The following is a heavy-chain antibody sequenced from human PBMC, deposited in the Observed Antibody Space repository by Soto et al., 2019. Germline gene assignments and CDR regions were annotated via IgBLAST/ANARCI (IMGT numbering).Heavy chain of an antibody. Sequence: PSETLSLTCTVSGGSISSSYGSWFRQPPGKGLEWIGYIYYSGSTNYNPSLKSRVTISVDTSKNQFSLKLSSVTAADTAVYYCARGHGSGSYYNLLYYYYYMDVWGKGTTVTAS. CDR2: IYYSGST. J-gene: IGHJ6*03. CDR3: ARGHGSGSYYNLLYYYYYMDV. D-gene: IGHD3-10*01. V-gene: IGHV4-59*01. CDR1: GGSISSSY.